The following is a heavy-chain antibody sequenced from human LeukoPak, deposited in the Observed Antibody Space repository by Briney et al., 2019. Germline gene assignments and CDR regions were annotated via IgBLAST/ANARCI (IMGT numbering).Heavy chain of an antibody. J-gene: IGHJ6*03. V-gene: IGHV3-9*03. CDR1: GFTFDDYA. CDR3: AKDSSGYPYYMDV. Sequence: PGGSLRLSCAASGFTFDDYAMHWVRQAPGKGLEWVSGISGNSGSIGYADSVKGGFTISRDNAKNSLYLQMNSLRAEDMALYYCAKDSSGYPYYMDVWGKGTTVTVSS. D-gene: IGHD5-12*01. CDR2: ISGNSGSI.